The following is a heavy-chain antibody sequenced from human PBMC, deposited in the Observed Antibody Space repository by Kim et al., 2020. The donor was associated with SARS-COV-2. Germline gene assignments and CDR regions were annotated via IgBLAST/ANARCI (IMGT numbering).Heavy chain of an antibody. D-gene: IGHD6-13*01. Sequence: GGSLRLSCAASGFTFSSYAMSWVRQAPGKGLEWVSAISGSGGSTYYADSVKGRFTISRDDSKNTLYLQMNSLRAEDTAVYYCAKDPHLAAAGTYYYYGMDVWGQGTTVTVSS. J-gene: IGHJ6*02. CDR2: ISGSGGST. CDR3: AKDPHLAAAGTYYYYGMDV. V-gene: IGHV3-23*01. CDR1: GFTFSSYA.